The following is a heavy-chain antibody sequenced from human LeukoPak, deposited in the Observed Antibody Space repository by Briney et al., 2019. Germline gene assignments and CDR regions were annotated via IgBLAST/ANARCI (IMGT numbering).Heavy chain of an antibody. Sequence: GGSLRLSCAASGFTFSSYAMSWVRQAPGKGLEWVSAISGSGGSTYYADSVKGRFTISRDNSKNTLYLQMNSLRAEDTAVYYCARGVFGSSDAFDIWGQGTMVTVSS. CDR2: ISGSGGST. CDR1: GFTFSSYA. CDR3: ARGVFGSSDAFDI. D-gene: IGHD6-13*01. V-gene: IGHV3-23*01. J-gene: IGHJ3*02.